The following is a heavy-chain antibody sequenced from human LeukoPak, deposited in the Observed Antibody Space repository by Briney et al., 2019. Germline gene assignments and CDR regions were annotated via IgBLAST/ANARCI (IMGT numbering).Heavy chain of an antibody. D-gene: IGHD4-11*01. CDR2: IRYDGSNK. Sequence: GGSLRLSCAASGFTFSSYGMHLVRQAPGKGLEWVAFIRYDGSNKYYADSVKGRFTISRDNSKNTLYLQMNSLRAEDTAVYYCAKDQAYDYIGYYMDVWGKGTTVTVSS. V-gene: IGHV3-30*02. J-gene: IGHJ6*03. CDR1: GFTFSSYG. CDR3: AKDQAYDYIGYYMDV.